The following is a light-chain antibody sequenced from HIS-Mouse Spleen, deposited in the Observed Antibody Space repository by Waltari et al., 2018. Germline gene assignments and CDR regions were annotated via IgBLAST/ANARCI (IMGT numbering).Light chain of an antibody. CDR2: EVS. V-gene: IGLV2-14*01. J-gene: IGLJ2*01. Sequence: QSALTQPASVSGSPGQSITISCTGTSSDVGGYNYVSWYQQHPGKAPKLLIYEVSNRPAGVSKRFSGSTSGNTSSLTIYGLQAEDEADYYCSSYTSSSTRVFGGGTKLTVL. CDR1: SSDVGGYNY. CDR3: SSYTSSSTRV.